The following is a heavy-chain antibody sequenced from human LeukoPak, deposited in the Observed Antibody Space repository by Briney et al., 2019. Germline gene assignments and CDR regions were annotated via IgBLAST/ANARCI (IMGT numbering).Heavy chain of an antibody. CDR1: GGSFSGYY. CDR3: ARQRWFGELLD. D-gene: IGHD3-10*01. Sequence: SETLSLTCAVYGGSFSGYYWSWIRQPPGKGLEWIGEINHSGSTYYNPSLKSRVTISVDTSKNQFSLKLSSVTAADTAVYYCARQRWFGELLDWGQGTLVTVSS. CDR2: INHSGST. V-gene: IGHV4-34*01. J-gene: IGHJ4*02.